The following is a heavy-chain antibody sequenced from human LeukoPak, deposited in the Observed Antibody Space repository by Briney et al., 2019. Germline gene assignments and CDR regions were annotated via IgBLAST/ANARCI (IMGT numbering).Heavy chain of an antibody. V-gene: IGHV5-51*01. Sequence: GESLKISCKGSGYSFTKHWIAWVRQMPGKGLKWMGIIFPGASDTRYSPSFQGQVTISADKSISTAYLQWSSLKASDTAMYYCTRGSGSYVHWGQGTLVTVSS. CDR1: GYSFTKHW. D-gene: IGHD6-19*01. CDR3: TRGSGSYVH. J-gene: IGHJ1*01. CDR2: IFPGASDT.